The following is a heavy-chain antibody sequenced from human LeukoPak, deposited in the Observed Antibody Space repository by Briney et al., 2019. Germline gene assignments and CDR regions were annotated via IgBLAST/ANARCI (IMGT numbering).Heavy chain of an antibody. CDR2: VSLAGRT. J-gene: IGHJ4*02. D-gene: IGHD1-26*01. CDR3: SRESGPFCPFGH. Sequence: SETLSLTCGVSGGSITTTNYWSWVRQPPGGGLGWIGEVSLAGRTRYNPSLKNQVNISIDESKNHLYLNLASVTAADTAVYYCSRESGPFCPFGHWGQGTLVAVTS. CDR1: GGSITTTNY. V-gene: IGHV4-4*02.